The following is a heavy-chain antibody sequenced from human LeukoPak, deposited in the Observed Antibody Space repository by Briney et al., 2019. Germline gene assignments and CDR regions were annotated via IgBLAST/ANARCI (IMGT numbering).Heavy chain of an antibody. J-gene: IGHJ3*01. V-gene: IGHV4-4*09. D-gene: IGHD3-3*01. CDR3: ARLSAAVLLGAFDL. CDR2: IHTSGSN. CDR1: GVSISPYY. Sequence: SETLSLTCAVSGVSISPYYWAWIRQPPGKGLEWIGYIHTSGSNNQYPSLKSRVTISVDKSKNHFSLRLTSVTAADTAVYYCARLSAAVLLGAFDLWGQRTMVTVSS.